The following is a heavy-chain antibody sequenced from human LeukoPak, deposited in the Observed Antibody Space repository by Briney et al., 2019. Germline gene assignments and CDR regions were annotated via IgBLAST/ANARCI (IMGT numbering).Heavy chain of an antibody. CDR1: GDSVSTNSAT. CDR2: TYYRSKWYN. V-gene: IGHV6-1*01. CDR3: ARLVGASWFDS. Sequence: SQTLSLTCAISGDSVSTNSATWTWFRQSPSRGLEWLGRTYYRSKWYNDYAVSMKSRITINPDTSKNQFSLQLNSVTPEDTAVYYCARLVGASWFDSWGQGTLVTVSS. D-gene: IGHD1-26*01. J-gene: IGHJ5*01.